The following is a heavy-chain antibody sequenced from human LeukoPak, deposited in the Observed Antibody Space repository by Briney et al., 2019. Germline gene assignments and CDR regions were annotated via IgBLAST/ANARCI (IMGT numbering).Heavy chain of an antibody. CDR3: ARSGSGTYYPDY. Sequence: SETLSLTCAVYGGSFSGYYWSWIRQPPGKGLEWIGEINHSGSTSYSPSLKSRVIISVDKSKNQFSLKLSSVTAADTAVYYCARSGSGTYYPDYWGQGTLVTVSS. V-gene: IGHV4-34*01. J-gene: IGHJ4*02. D-gene: IGHD3-10*01. CDR1: GGSFSGYY. CDR2: INHSGST.